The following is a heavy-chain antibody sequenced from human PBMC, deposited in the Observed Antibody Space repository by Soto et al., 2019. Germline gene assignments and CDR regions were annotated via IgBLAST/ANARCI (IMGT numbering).Heavy chain of an antibody. J-gene: IGHJ3*01. V-gene: IGHV3-53*01. CDR1: GLTVSGKKY. CDR2: LYDVDGS. Sequence: RGGSLRLSCAASGLTVSGKKYVAWVRQAPGKGLEWVSALYDVDGSFYSDSVKGRFTTSSDSSKATVYLQMNDLRPADTAVYYCATWHEREHAYDVWGQGTTVTVSS. CDR3: ATWHEREHAYDV. D-gene: IGHD1-1*01.